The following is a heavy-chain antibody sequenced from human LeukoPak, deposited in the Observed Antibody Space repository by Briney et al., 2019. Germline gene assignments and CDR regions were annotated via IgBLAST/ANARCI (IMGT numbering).Heavy chain of an antibody. CDR2: INHSGSI. J-gene: IGHJ5*02. CDR3: ARLYIGGYSRSTNYNWFDP. Sequence: SETLSLTCAVYGGSFSGYYWSWIRQPPGKGLEWIGEINHSGSINYNPPIKSRVTISVDTSKNQFSLNLTSVTAADTAVYYCARLYIGGYSRSTNYNWFDPGGQGTLVTVSS. V-gene: IGHV4-34*01. CDR1: GGSFSGYY. D-gene: IGHD6-13*01.